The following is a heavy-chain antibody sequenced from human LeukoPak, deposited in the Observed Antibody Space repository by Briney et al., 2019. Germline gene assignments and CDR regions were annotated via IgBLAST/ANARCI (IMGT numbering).Heavy chain of an antibody. CDR1: GGSISSYY. J-gene: IGHJ3*02. CDR2: IYYSGST. D-gene: IGHD1-7*01. V-gene: IGHV4-59*08. CDR3: ARGRITGTTNDAFDI. Sequence: SETLSLTCTVSGGSISSYYWSWIRQPPGKGLEWIGYIYYSGSTNYNPSLKSRVTISVDTSKNQFSLKLSSVTAADTAVYYCARGRITGTTNDAFDIWGQGTMVTVSS.